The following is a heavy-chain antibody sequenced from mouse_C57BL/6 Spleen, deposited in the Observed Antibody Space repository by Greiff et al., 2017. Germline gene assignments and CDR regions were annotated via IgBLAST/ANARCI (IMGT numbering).Heavy chain of an antibody. Sequence: VQLQQPGAELVKPGASVKLSCKASGYTFTSYWMHWVKQRPGQGLEWIGMIHPNSGSTNYNEKFKSKATLTVDKSSSTAYMQLSSLTSEDSAVYYCPRVGSSYGYAMDYWGQGTSVTVSS. J-gene: IGHJ4*01. CDR2: IHPNSGST. D-gene: IGHD1-1*01. V-gene: IGHV1-64*01. CDR3: PRVGSSYGYAMDY. CDR1: GYTFTSYW.